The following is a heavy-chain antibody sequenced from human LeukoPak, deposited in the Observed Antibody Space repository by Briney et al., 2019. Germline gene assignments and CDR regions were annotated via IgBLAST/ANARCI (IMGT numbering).Heavy chain of an antibody. J-gene: IGHJ4*02. V-gene: IGHV4-34*01. CDR3: ARGGRDGYNHNPYYFDC. D-gene: IGHD5-24*01. CDR1: GGTFSGYY. Sequence: SETLSLTCAVYGGTFSGYYWSWIRQPPGKGLEWIGEINHSGSTNYNPSLKSRVTISVDTSKNQFSLKLSSVTAADTAVYYCARGGRDGYNHNPYYFDCWGQGTLVTVSS. CDR2: INHSGST.